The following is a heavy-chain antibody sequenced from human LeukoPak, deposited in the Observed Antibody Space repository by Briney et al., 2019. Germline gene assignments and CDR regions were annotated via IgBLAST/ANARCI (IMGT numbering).Heavy chain of an antibody. V-gene: IGHV4-61*02. CDR3: ARDLSLVINGYFDL. CDR2: IYSSGST. J-gene: IGHJ2*01. CDR1: GGSISSGGYY. D-gene: IGHD3-16*01. Sequence: SQTLSLTCTVSGGSISSGGYYWNWIRQPAGKGLEWIGRIYSSGSTNYNPSLKSRVTMSVDTSKNQFSLGLSSVTAADTAVYYCARDLSLVINGYFDLWGRGTLVTVSS.